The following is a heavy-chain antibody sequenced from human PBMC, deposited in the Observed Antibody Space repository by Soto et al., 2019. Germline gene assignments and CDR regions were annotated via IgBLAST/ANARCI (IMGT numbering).Heavy chain of an antibody. D-gene: IGHD6-6*01. CDR2: IYYSGST. Sequence: TLSLTCTVSGGSISSGDYYWSWIRQPPGKGLEWIGYIYYSGSTYYNPSLKSRVTISVDTSKNQFSLKLSSVTAADTAVYYCARVNQLVGSSVFYYYYGMDVWGQGTTVTVSS. V-gene: IGHV4-30-4*01. J-gene: IGHJ6*02. CDR1: GGSISSGDYY. CDR3: ARVNQLVGSSVFYYYYGMDV.